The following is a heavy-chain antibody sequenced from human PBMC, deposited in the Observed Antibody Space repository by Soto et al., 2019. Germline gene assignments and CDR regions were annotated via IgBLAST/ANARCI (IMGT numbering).Heavy chain of an antibody. V-gene: IGHV1-2*02. Sequence: QVQLVQSGAEVKEPGASLKVSCEASGYSFTAYYLHWVRQAHGQGPEWMGWINPNSGGTNYAQKFQGRVTMTRDTSTSTVHMELSSLTSDDTAVYYCARKKSGDSVLLKYWGQGTPVTVSS. CDR2: INPNSGGT. CDR1: GYSFTAYY. J-gene: IGHJ4*02. D-gene: IGHD2-15*01. CDR3: ARKKSGDSVLLKY.